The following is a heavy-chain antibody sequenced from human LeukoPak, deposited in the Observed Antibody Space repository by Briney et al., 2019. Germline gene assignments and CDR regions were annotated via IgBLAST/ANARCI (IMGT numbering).Heavy chain of an antibody. CDR1: RFTFSTYT. V-gene: IGHV3-21*01. J-gene: IGHJ4*02. CDR3: ARDRTTVTTFDY. CDR2: ISSSSSYI. D-gene: IGHD4-17*01. Sequence: GSLKLSCAASRFTFSTYTMNWVRQAPGKGLEWVSSISSSSSYIYYADSVKGRFTISRDNAKNSLYLQMNTLRAEDTAVYYCARDRTTVTTFDYWGQGTLDPGSS.